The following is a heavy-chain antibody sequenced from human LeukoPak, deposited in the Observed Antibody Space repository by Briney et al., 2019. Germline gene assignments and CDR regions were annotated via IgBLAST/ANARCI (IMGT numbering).Heavy chain of an antibody. CDR1: GGSISSTSYY. CDR3: TRSTNLEAFDI. Sequence: SETLSLTCTVSGGSISSTSYYWGWIRQPPGKGLEWIGSIYYSGGTYYNPSLKSRVTISVDTSKNQFSLNLSSVTAADTAVYYCTRSTNLEAFDIWGQGTMVTVSS. V-gene: IGHV4-39*01. D-gene: IGHD2-8*01. CDR2: IYYSGGT. J-gene: IGHJ3*02.